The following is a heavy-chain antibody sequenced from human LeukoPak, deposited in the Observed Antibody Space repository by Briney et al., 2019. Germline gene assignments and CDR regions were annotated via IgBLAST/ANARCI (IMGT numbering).Heavy chain of an antibody. V-gene: IGHV3-74*01. CDR2: INRDGTST. CDR1: GFSFSNYW. D-gene: IGHD6-13*01. Sequence: PGGSLRLSCAASGFSFSNYWMHWVRQAPGKGLVWVSRINRDGTSTTYADSVKGRFTISRDNAKNMLYLEMNSLRAEDTAVYYCARDPYSSSWSYGMDVWGQGTTVTVSS. CDR3: ARDPYSSSWSYGMDV. J-gene: IGHJ6*02.